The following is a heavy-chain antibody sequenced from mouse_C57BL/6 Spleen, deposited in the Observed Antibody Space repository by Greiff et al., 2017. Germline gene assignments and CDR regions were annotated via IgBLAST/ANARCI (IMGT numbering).Heavy chain of an antibody. J-gene: IGHJ4*01. CDR3: ARWGTTVVATPYAMDY. Sequence: VQLQQPGAELVMPGASVKLSCKASGYTFTSYWMHWVKQRPGQGLEWIGEIDPSDSYTNYTQKFKGKSTLTVDKSSSTAYMQLSSLTSEDSAVYYCARWGTTVVATPYAMDYWGQGTSVTVSS. CDR2: IDPSDSYT. V-gene: IGHV1-69*01. CDR1: GYTFTSYW. D-gene: IGHD1-1*01.